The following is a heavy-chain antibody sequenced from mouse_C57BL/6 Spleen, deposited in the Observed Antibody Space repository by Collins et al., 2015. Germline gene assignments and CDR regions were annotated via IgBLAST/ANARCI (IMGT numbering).Heavy chain of an antibody. D-gene: IGHD2-1*01. Sequence: EVKLVESGGGLVKPGGSLKLSCAASGFTFSSYAMSWVRQTPEKRLEWVASISSGGSTYYPDSVKGRFTISRDNARNILYLQMSSLRSEDTAMYYCARYYAYAMDYWGQGTSVTVSS. CDR1: GFTFSSYA. V-gene: IGHV5-6-5*01. CDR3: ARYYAYAMDY. J-gene: IGHJ4*01. CDR2: ISSGGST.